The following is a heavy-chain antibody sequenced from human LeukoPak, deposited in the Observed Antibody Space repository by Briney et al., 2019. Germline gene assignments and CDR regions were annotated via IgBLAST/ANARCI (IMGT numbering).Heavy chain of an antibody. J-gene: IGHJ4*02. CDR3: ANEDGNPYQLDH. V-gene: IGHV3-23*01. Sequence: GGSLRLSCAASGFTFSDCAISWVRQAPGKGLEWVSVISGGGDDTSYADSVKGRFTISRDNSKNTLYLQMTSLRVEDTAVYYRANEDGNPYQLDHWGQGTLVTVSS. CDR1: GFTFSDCA. CDR2: ISGGGDDT. D-gene: IGHD5-24*01.